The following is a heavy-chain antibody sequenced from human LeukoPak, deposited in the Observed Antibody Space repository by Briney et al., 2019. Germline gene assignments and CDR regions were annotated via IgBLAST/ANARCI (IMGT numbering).Heavy chain of an antibody. V-gene: IGHV4-59*01. J-gene: IGHJ4*02. CDR1: GFTFSNAW. CDR2: IYYSGST. D-gene: IGHD3-10*01. CDR3: ASHYGSGFGS. Sequence: PGGSLRLSCAASGFTFSNAWMSWVRQAPGKGLEWIGYIYYSGSTNYNPSLKSRVTISIDTSKNQFSLKLSSVTAADTAIYFCASHYGSGFGSWGQGTLVTVSS.